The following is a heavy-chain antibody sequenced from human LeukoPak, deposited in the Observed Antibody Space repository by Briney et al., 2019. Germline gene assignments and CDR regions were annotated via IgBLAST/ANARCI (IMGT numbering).Heavy chain of an antibody. CDR2: IIPIFGTA. D-gene: IGHD3-22*01. J-gene: IGHJ3*02. V-gene: IGHV1-69*01. Sequence: ASVKVSCKASGGTFSSYAISWVRQAPGQGLEWMGGIIPIFGTANYAQKFRGRVTITADESTSTAYMELSSLRSEDTAVYYCARPYYYDSSGFGAFDIWGQGTMVTVSS. CDR3: ARPYYYDSSGFGAFDI. CDR1: GGTFSSYA.